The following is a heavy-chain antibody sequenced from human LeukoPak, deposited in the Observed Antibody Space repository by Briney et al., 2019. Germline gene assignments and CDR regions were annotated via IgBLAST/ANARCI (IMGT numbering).Heavy chain of an antibody. D-gene: IGHD3-10*01. CDR3: ARARYGSGGYLFDF. CDR2: IKQDGSDI. Sequence: GGSLRLPCAASGFTFKSYWMSWVRQAPGKGLECVANIKQDGSDIYFVDSVKGRFTISRDNAKNSLYLQMNSLRGEDTAVYYCARARYGSGGYLFDFWGQGTLVTVSS. CDR1: GFTFKSYW. V-gene: IGHV3-7*02. J-gene: IGHJ4*02.